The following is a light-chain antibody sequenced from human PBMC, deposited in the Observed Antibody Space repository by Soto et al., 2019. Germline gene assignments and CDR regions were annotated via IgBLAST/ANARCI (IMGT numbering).Light chain of an antibody. CDR1: QSVSSN. CDR3: QQYDNWPRT. V-gene: IGKV3-15*01. J-gene: IGKJ2*02. Sequence: EIVMTQSPATLSVSPGDRASLSCRASQSVSSNLAWYQQKPGQAPRLLIYGTSTRATGIPARLSGSGSGTEFTLTISSLQSEDFAVYYCQQYDNWPRTFGQGTKLEIK. CDR2: GTS.